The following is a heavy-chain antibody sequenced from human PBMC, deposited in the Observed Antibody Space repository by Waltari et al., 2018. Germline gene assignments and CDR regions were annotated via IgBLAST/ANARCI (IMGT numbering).Heavy chain of an antibody. Sequence: QVQLVQSGAEVKKPGSSVKVSCKASGGTFSSYAISWVRQAPGHGLEWMGRIIPIFGTANYAQKFQGRVTITADKSTSTAYMELSSLRSEDTAVYYCARVGYCSGGSCYYPYYYGMDVWGQGTTVTVSS. D-gene: IGHD2-15*01. CDR1: GGTFSSYA. V-gene: IGHV1-69*08. J-gene: IGHJ6*02. CDR2: IIPIFGTA. CDR3: ARVGYCSGGSCYYPYYYGMDV.